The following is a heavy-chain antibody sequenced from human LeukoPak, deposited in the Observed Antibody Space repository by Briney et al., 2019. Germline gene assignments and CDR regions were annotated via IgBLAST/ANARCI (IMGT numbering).Heavy chain of an antibody. J-gene: IGHJ4*02. Sequence: PGGSLRLSCAASGFTFSSYAMSWVRQAPGKGLEWVSAISGSGGSTYYADSVKGRFTISRDNSKNTLYLQMNSLRAEDTAVYYCAKYHDCGDYVPRRYFDYWGRGTLDTVSS. CDR2: ISGSGGST. CDR1: GFTFSSYA. D-gene: IGHD4-17*01. V-gene: IGHV3-23*01. CDR3: AKYHDCGDYVPRRYFDY.